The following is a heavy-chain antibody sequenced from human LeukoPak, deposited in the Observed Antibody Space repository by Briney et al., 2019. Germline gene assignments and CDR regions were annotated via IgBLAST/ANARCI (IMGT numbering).Heavy chain of an antibody. D-gene: IGHD3-22*01. J-gene: IGHJ3*02. CDR1: GFTFSSYW. V-gene: IGHV3-7*01. CDR3: ARGDSSGYVAFHI. Sequence: PGGSLRLSCAASGFTFSSYWMSWVRQAPGKGLEWVANIKQDGSEKYYVDSVKGRFTISRDNAKNSLYLQMNSLRAEDTAVYYCARGDSSGYVAFHIWGQGTMVTVSS. CDR2: IKQDGSEK.